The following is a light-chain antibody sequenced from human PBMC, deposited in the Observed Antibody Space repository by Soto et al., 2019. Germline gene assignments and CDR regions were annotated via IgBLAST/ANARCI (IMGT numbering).Light chain of an antibody. Sequence: ENVLTQSPATLSLSPGESATLSCRASQSVSRYLAWYQQKPGQAPRLLIYDASNRATGTPARFSGSGSGTDFTLTISSLEPEDFAVYYCQQRSNWLFGGGTKVEIK. V-gene: IGKV3-11*01. CDR2: DAS. CDR1: QSVSRY. J-gene: IGKJ4*01. CDR3: QQRSNWL.